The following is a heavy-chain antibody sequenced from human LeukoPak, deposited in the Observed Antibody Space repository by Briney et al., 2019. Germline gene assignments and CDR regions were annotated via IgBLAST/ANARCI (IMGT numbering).Heavy chain of an antibody. V-gene: IGHV3-33*01. J-gene: IGHJ5*02. Sequence: GGSLRLSCAASGFTFSSYGMHWVRQAPGKGLEWVAVIWYDGSNKYYADSVKGRFTISRDNSKNTLYLQTNSLRAEDTAVYSCARDRAKAGENWFDPWARGTLVTVAS. CDR3: ARDRAKAGENWFDP. CDR2: IWYDGSNK. CDR1: GFTFSSYG.